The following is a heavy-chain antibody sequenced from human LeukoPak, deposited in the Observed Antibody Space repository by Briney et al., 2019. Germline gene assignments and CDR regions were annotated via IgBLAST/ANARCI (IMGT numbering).Heavy chain of an antibody. J-gene: IGHJ6*03. CDR1: GGSISTYY. CDR2: IYYSGST. Sequence: KPSETLSLTCTVSGGSISTYYWSWIRQPPGKGLEWIGYIYYSGSTNYNPSLKSRVTISVDTSKNQFFLKLSSVTAADTGVYYCARQTNSTWSLYMDVWGKGTTVTVSS. D-gene: IGHD6-13*01. CDR3: ARQTNSTWSLYMDV. V-gene: IGHV4-59*08.